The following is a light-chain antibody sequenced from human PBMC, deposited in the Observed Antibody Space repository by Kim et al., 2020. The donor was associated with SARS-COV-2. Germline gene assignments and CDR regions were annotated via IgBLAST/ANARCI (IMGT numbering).Light chain of an antibody. CDR1: SLRSYY. J-gene: IGLJ2*01. CDR3: NSRDSSGNL. Sequence: SSELTQDPAVSVALGQTVRITCQGDSLRSYYASWYQQNPGQAPVLVIHGKNNRPSGIPDRFSGSSSGNTASLTITGAQAEDEADYYCNSRDSSGNLFGGG. CDR2: GKN. V-gene: IGLV3-19*01.